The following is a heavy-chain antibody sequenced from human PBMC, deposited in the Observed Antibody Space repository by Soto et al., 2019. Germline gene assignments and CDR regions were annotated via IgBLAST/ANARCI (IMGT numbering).Heavy chain of an antibody. CDR3: ARDYYYDSRGYPGAYYYGLDV. V-gene: IGHV4-59*01. Sequence: SETLSLTCTVSGGSISNYYWSWIRQPPGKGLEWIGHIYYSCSTKYNPSLKSRVTISVDTSKSQVSLKLSSVTAADTAVYYCARDYYYDSRGYPGAYYYGLDVWGPGTTVTVSS. CDR1: GGSISNYY. J-gene: IGHJ6*02. D-gene: IGHD3-22*01. CDR2: IYYSCST.